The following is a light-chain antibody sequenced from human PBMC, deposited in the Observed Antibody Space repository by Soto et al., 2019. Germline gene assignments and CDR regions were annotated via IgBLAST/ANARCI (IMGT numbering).Light chain of an antibody. CDR3: QQSYSTPRT. V-gene: IGKV1-39*01. CDR1: QSISSY. Sequence: DIQMNQSPSSLSASVGDRVTITCRASQSISSYLNWYQQKPGKATKLLIYAASSLQSGVPSSFSGSGYGTDLTLTISSLQPEDFATYYCQQSYSTPRTFGQGTKVEIK. CDR2: AAS. J-gene: IGKJ1*01.